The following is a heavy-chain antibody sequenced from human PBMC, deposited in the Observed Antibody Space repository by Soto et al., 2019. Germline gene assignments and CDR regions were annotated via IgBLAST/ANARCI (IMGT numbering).Heavy chain of an antibody. CDR1: GGSLSGNSYY. CDR3: ARASGRITIFGIVIAHYYYGMDV. Sequence: QVQLQESGPGLVKPSETLSLTCTISGGSLSGNSYYWIWIRQPPGNVLEWIGYNYHSGSTHNNPYLESRVTISVDTSKNQFSLKLTSVTGADTAVYYCARASGRITIFGIVIAHYYYGMDVWGQGTRVTVSS. V-gene: IGHV4-61*01. CDR2: NYHSGST. D-gene: IGHD3-3*01. J-gene: IGHJ6*02.